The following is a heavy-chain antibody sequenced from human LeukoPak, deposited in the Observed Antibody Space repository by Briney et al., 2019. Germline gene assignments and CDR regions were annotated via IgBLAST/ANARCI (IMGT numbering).Heavy chain of an antibody. CDR3: ARGTSGSYPEAFDY. V-gene: IGHV3-7*03. CDR2: IKQDGSEK. CDR1: GFTFSSYW. Sequence: GGSLRLSCAASGFTFSSYWMNWVRQAPGKGLEWVANIKQDGSEKYYVDSVRGRFTISRDNAKNSLSLQMNSLRAEDTAVYYCARGTSGSYPEAFDYWGQGTLVTVSS. D-gene: IGHD1-26*01. J-gene: IGHJ4*02.